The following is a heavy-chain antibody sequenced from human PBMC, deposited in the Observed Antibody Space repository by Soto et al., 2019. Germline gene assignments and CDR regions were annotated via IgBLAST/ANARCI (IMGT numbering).Heavy chain of an antibody. J-gene: IGHJ4*02. D-gene: IGHD6-13*01. Sequence: PSETLSLTCAVYGGSFSGYYWSWIRQPPGKGLEWIGEINHSGSTNYNPSLKSRVTISVDTSKNQFSLKLSSVTAADTAVYYCASRSSWYIYVYWGQGTLVTVSS. CDR1: GGSFSGYY. V-gene: IGHV4-34*01. CDR2: INHSGST. CDR3: ASRSSWYIYVY.